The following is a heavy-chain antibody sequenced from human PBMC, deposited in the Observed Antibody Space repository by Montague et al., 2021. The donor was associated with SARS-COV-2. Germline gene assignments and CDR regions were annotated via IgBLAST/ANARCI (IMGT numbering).Heavy chain of an antibody. CDR1: GGSFSGNY. CDR2: INHGGST. J-gene: IGHJ6*03. Sequence: SETLSLTCAVYGGSFSGNYWNWIRQPPGKGLEWIGEINHGGSTNYNPPLKSRLTISADTSKNQFSLKLTSVAAADTAVYYCARLRDGVVPSPILGVGPYYSYYYMDVWGKGTTVTVSS. V-gene: IGHV4-34*01. CDR3: ARLRDGVVPSPILGVGPYYSYYYMDV. D-gene: IGHD3-10*01.